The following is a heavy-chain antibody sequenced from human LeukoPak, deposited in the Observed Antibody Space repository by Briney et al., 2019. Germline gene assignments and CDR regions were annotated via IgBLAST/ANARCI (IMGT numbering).Heavy chain of an antibody. Sequence: PSGTLSLTCSVSGDSFSNYYWTWIRQPPGKGLEWIGYVYYSGSANHNPSLKTRLHLSVDTSKNRFSLKLSSVTAADTAVYYCASSPRLTTSWFVFDSWGHGTLVTVSS. J-gene: IGHJ5*01. CDR2: VYYSGSA. CDR1: GDSFSNYY. V-gene: IGHV4-59*08. CDR3: ASSPRLTTSWFVFDS. D-gene: IGHD2-2*01.